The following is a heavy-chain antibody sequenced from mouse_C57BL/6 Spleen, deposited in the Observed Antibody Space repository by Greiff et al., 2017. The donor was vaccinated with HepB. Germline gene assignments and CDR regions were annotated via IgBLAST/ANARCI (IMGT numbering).Heavy chain of an antibody. CDR1: GFSLTSYG. CDR3: ARNCNYDGYFHFDY. V-gene: IGHV2-2*01. J-gene: IGHJ2*01. D-gene: IGHD2-3*01. Sequence: QVQLKESGPGLVQPSQSLSITCTVSGFSLTSYGVHWVRQSPGKGLEWLGVIWSGGSTDYNAAFISRLSISKDNSKSQVFFKMNSLQADDTAIYYCARNCNYDGYFHFDYWGQGTTLTVSS. CDR2: IWSGGST.